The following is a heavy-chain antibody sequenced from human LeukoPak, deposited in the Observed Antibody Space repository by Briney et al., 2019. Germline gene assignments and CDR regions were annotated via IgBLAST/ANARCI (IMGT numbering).Heavy chain of an antibody. J-gene: IGHJ5*02. V-gene: IGHV4-34*01. Sequence: PSETLSLTCAVYGGSFSGYYWSWIRQPPGKGLEWIGEINHSGSTNYNPSLKSRVTISVDTSKNQFSLKLSSVTAADTAVYYCARGAIRDTAMGDGLRSDWFDPWGQGTLVTVSS. D-gene: IGHD5-18*01. CDR3: ARGAIRDTAMGDGLRSDWFDP. CDR2: INHSGST. CDR1: GGSFSGYY.